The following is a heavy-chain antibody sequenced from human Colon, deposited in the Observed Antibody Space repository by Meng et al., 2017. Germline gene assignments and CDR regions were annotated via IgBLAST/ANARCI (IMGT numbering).Heavy chain of an antibody. D-gene: IGHD2/OR15-2a*01. CDR1: GFTFTSYG. V-gene: IGHV3-33*01. Sequence: GGSLRLSCAASGFTFTSYGMHWVRQAPGKGLEWVAVIWYDGSQAHYADSVRGRFTISRDNSMKTLYLQMNSLRAEDTGVYYCVRDFLYFDYWGQGKRVTGSS. J-gene: IGHJ4*02. CDR2: IWYDGSQA. CDR3: VRDFLYFDY.